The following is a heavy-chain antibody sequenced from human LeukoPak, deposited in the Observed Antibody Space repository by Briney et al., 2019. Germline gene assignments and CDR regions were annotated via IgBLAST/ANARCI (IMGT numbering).Heavy chain of an antibody. D-gene: IGHD3-10*01. CDR2: ISGSGDDT. V-gene: IGHV3-23*01. CDR1: GFTFKNYA. J-gene: IGHJ4*02. CDR3: AKPHYSGSGSYSREDY. Sequence: PGGSLRLSCAASGFTFKNYAMTWVRQAPGKGLECVSAISGSGDDTYYADSVKGRFTISRDNSKITVYLQMNRLRAEDTAVYYCAKPHYSGSGSYSREDYWGQGTLVTVSS.